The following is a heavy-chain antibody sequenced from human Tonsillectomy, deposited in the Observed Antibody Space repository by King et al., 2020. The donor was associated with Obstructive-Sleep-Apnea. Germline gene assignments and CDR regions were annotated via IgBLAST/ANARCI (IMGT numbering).Heavy chain of an antibody. CDR2: IYSGGRT. CDR1: FTVSSNY. D-gene: IGHD3/OR15-3a*01. CDR3: ARAPFIWTDYEQSWYFDL. J-gene: IGHJ2*01. V-gene: IGHV3-66*01. Sequence: VQLVESGGGLVQPGGSLRLSCGFTVSSNYMSWVRQAPGKGLEGVSVIYSGGRTYYADSVKGRFTNSRDISNNTLYLQMNSLRAEDTAVYYCARAPFIWTDYEQSWYFDLWGRGTLVTVSS.